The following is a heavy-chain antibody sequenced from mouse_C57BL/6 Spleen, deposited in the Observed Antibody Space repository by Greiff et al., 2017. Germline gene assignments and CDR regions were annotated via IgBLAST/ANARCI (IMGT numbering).Heavy chain of an antibody. J-gene: IGHJ4*01. Sequence: QVQLQQPGAELVRPGTSVKLSCKASGYTFTSYWMHWVKQRPGQGLEWIGVIDPSDSYTNYNQKFKGKATLTVDTSSSTAYMQLSSLTSEDSAVYYCARTMDDYDIGYAMDYWGQGTSVTVSS. CDR1: GYTFTSYW. V-gene: IGHV1-59*01. D-gene: IGHD2-4*01. CDR2: IDPSDSYT. CDR3: ARTMDDYDIGYAMDY.